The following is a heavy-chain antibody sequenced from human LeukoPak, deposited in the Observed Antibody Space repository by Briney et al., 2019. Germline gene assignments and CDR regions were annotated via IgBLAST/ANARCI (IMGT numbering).Heavy chain of an antibody. V-gene: IGHV4-61*02. CDR3: ARGGRGIAARVDAFDI. J-gene: IGHJ3*02. CDR2: IYTSGST. Sequence: SETLSLTCTVSGGSISSGSYYWSWIRQPAGKELEWIGRIYTSGSTNYNPSLKSRVTISVDTSKNQFSLKLSSVTAADTAVYYCARGGRGIAARVDAFDIWGQGTMVTVSS. CDR1: GGSISSGSYY. D-gene: IGHD6-6*01.